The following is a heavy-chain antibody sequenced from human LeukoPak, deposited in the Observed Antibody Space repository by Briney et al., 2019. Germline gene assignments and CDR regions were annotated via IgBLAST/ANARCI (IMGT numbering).Heavy chain of an antibody. CDR3: ANDLGWIQLNLG. Sequence: GGSLRLSCIVSGFTLSSYEMTWFRQAPGKGLEWVSSIGYSGSDTHYADSVKGRFTVSRDNSKNTLYLQLNSLRADDTAVYYCANDLGWIQLNLGRGQGTLVTVSS. D-gene: IGHD5-18*01. CDR1: GFTLSSYE. V-gene: IGHV3-23*01. J-gene: IGHJ4*02. CDR2: IGYSGSDT.